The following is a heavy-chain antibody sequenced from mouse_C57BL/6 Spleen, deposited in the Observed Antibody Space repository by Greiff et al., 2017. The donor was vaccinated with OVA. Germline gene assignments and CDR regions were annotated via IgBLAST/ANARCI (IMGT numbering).Heavy chain of an antibody. CDR3: ARDDGYYLYCFVY. CDR2: IDPNSGGT. V-gene: IGHV1-72*01. J-gene: IGHJ2*01. CDR1: GYTFTSYW. Sequence: QVQLQQSGAELVKPGASVKLSCKASGYTFTSYWMHWVNQRPGRGLEWIGWIDPNSGGTKYNEKFKSKATLTVDKPSSTVYMQLSSLTSEDSAVYYCARDDGYYLYCFVYWGQGTTLTVSS. D-gene: IGHD2-3*01.